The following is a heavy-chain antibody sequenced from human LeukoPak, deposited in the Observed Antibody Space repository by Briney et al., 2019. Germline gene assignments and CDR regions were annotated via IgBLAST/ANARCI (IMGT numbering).Heavy chain of an antibody. D-gene: IGHD4-17*01. CDR3: ARDGETNAY. J-gene: IGHJ4*02. Sequence: GGSLRLSCAASGFTFSSYGMHWVRQAPGKGLEWVANIKQDGSEKYYVDSVKGRFTISRDNAKNSLYLQMNSLRAEDTAVYYCARDGETNAYWGQGILVTVSS. CDR1: GFTFSSYG. CDR2: IKQDGSEK. V-gene: IGHV3-7*01.